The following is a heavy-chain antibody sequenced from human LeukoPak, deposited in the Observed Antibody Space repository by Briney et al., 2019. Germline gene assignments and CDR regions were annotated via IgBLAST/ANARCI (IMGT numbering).Heavy chain of an antibody. V-gene: IGHV3-21*01. CDR3: ARGSAVAGIMGLDY. CDR1: GFSFSSYS. CDR2: ISSSGTYI. Sequence: GGSLRLSCALSGFSFSSYSMNWVRQTPGKGLQWVSSISSSGTYIYYADSVKGRFTISRDNAKNSVYLQMNSLRAEDTALYYCARGSAVAGIMGLDYWGQGTLVTVSS. J-gene: IGHJ4*02. D-gene: IGHD6-19*01.